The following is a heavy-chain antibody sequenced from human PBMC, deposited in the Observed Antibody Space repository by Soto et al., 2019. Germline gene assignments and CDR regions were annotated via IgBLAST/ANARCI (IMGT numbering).Heavy chain of an antibody. V-gene: IGHV4-38-2*02. CDR3: ARDLGYYDFWSGPFNWFDP. J-gene: IGHJ5*02. CDR1: GYSISSGYY. D-gene: IGHD3-3*01. Sequence: SETLSLACAVSGYSISSGYYWGWIRQPPGKGLEWIGSIYHSGSTYYDPSLKSRVTISVDTSKNQFSLKLSSVTAADTAVYYCARDLGYYDFWSGPFNWFDPWGQGTLVTVSS. CDR2: IYHSGST.